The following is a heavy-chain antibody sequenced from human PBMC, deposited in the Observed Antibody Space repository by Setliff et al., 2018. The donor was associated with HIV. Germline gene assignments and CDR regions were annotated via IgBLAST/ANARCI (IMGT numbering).Heavy chain of an antibody. V-gene: IGHV3-7*01. D-gene: IGHD3-3*02. Sequence: GALRLSCAASGFTFTSYWMIWVRQAPGKGLEWVANINQDGSEKNYVDSVKGRFTISRDNAKNSLYLQMDSLRVEDTTVYYCTRKLAPGHGMDVWGQGTTVTVSS. J-gene: IGHJ6*02. CDR2: INQDGSEK. CDR3: TRKLAPGHGMDV. CDR1: GFTFTSYW.